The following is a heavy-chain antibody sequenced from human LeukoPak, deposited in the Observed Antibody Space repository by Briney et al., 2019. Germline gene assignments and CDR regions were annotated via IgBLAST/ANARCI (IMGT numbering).Heavy chain of an antibody. CDR1: GGSISSYY. Sequence: PSETLSLTCTVSGGSISSYYWSWIRQPPGKGLEWIGYIYYSGSTNYNPSLKSRVTISVDTSKNQFSLKLSSVTAADTAVYYCARSTSYYYGSGSYYNDYWGQGTLVTVSS. J-gene: IGHJ4*02. V-gene: IGHV4-59*01. CDR3: ARSTSYYYGSGSYYNDY. D-gene: IGHD3-10*01. CDR2: IYYSGST.